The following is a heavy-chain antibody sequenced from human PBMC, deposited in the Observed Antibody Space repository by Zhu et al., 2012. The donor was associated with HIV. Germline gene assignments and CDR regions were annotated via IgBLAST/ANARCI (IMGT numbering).Heavy chain of an antibody. V-gene: IGHV4-39*07. CDR2: IYYSGST. J-gene: IGHJ6*02. CDR1: GGSISSSSYY. CDR3: ARHPGGXTTIFYYYYGMDV. Sequence: QVQLQESGPGLVKPSETLSLTCTVSGGSISSSSYYWGWIRQPPGKGLEWIGSIYYSGSTYYNPSLKSRVTISVDTSKNQFSLKLSSVTAADTAVYYCARHPGGXTTIFYYYYGMDVWGQGTTVTVSS. D-gene: IGHD1-26*01.